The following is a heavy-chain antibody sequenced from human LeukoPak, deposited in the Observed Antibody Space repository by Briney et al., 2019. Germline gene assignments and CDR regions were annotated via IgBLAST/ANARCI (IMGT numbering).Heavy chain of an antibody. J-gene: IGHJ4*02. V-gene: IGHV4-31*11. CDR3: ARGSDYFDY. Sequence: SETLSLTCVVSGGSISSADFYWSWIRQHPGKGLEWIGFIYYSGSAYYNPSLKSRVSISVDTSKNQFSLTLNSVTAADTAVYYCARGSDYFDYWGQGTLVTVSS. CDR2: IYYSGSA. CDR1: GGSISSADFY.